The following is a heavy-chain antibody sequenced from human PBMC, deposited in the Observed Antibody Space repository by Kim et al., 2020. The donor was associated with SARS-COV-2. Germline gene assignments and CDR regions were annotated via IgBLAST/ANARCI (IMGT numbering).Heavy chain of an antibody. V-gene: IGHV4-31*03. J-gene: IGHJ4*02. D-gene: IGHD3-10*01. CDR1: GGSISSGGYY. Sequence: SETLSLTCTVSGGSISSGGYYWSWIRQHPGKGLEWIGYIYYSGSTYYNPSLKSRVTISVDTSKNQFSLKLSSVTAADTAVYYCARGRAPHLWFGEFDYWGQGTLVTVSS. CDR3: ARGRAPHLWFGEFDY. CDR2: IYYSGST.